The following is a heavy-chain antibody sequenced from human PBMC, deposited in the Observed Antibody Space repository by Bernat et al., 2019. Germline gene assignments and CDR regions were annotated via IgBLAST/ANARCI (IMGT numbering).Heavy chain of an antibody. CDR1: GFTVSSNY. V-gene: IGHV3-53*02. CDR2: IYSGGST. J-gene: IGHJ6*02. D-gene: IGHD4-23*01. Sequence: EVQLVETGGGLIQPGGSLRLSCAASGFTVSSNYMSWVRQAPGKGLEWVSVIYSGGSTYYADSVKGRFTISRDNSKNTLYLQMNSLRAEDTAVYYCASRTVVPRLDYYYCGMDVWGQGTTVTVSS. CDR3: ASRTVVPRLDYYYCGMDV.